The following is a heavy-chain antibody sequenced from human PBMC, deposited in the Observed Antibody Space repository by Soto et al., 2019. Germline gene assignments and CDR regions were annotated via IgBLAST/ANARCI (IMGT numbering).Heavy chain of an antibody. CDR3: ARSPLVDYDSGGYYPQHIDD. CDR2: IYYSGST. V-gene: IGHV4-59*01. CDR1: GGSISTYY. J-gene: IGHJ4*02. Sequence: PSETLSLTCTVSGGSISTYYWSWIRQPPGKGLEWIGYIYYSGSTNYNPSLKSRVTISVDTSKNQFSLKLSSVTAADTAVYYCARSPLVDYDSGGYYPQHIDDWGQGTLVTVSS. D-gene: IGHD3-22*01.